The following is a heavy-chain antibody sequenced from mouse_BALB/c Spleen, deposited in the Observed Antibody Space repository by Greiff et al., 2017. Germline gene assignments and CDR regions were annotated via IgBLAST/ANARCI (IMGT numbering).Heavy chain of an antibody. CDR3: TREGGSGYMDY. CDR2: ISSGGSYT. Sequence: EVQVVESGGGLVKPGGSLKLSCAASGFTFSSYTMSWVRQTPEKRLEWVATISSGGSYTYYPDSVKGRFTISRDNAKNTLYLQMSSLKSEDTAMYYCTREGGSGYMDYWGQGTSVTVSS. CDR1: GFTFSSYT. J-gene: IGHJ4*01. D-gene: IGHD3-1*01. V-gene: IGHV5-6-4*01.